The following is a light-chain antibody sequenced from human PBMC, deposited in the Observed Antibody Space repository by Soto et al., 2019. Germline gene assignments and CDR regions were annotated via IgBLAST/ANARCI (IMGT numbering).Light chain of an antibody. CDR2: GPS. CDR3: QQFNSWPGT. CDR1: QSVSSN. J-gene: IGKJ1*01. V-gene: IGKV3-15*01. Sequence: EIVMTQSPATLSVSPGERATLSCRASQSVSSNLAWYQQKPDQAPRLLIYGPSTRATGIPARFSGSGSGTDFTLTISSLQSEDSAVYYCQQFNSWPGTFGQGTKVEIK.